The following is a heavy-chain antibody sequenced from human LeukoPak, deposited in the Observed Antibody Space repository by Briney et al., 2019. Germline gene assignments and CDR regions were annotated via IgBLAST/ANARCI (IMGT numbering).Heavy chain of an antibody. CDR3: AKDTKNYYDSSGYYGGFDY. D-gene: IGHD3-22*01. CDR2: IRSSSSYI. J-gene: IGHJ4*02. Sequence: NPGGSLRLSCAASGFTFSSYNMNWVRQAPGKGLEWVSSIRSSSSYIYYADSVKGRFTISRDNSKNTLYLQMNSLRAEDTAVYYCAKDTKNYYDSSGYYGGFDYWGQGTLVTVSS. V-gene: IGHV3-21*01. CDR1: GFTFSSYN.